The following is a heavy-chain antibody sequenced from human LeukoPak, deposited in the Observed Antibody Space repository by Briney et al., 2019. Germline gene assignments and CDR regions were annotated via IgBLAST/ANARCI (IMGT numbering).Heavy chain of an antibody. CDR3: STVQLWHLRDFDY. CDR2: IKSKSDGGTS. Sequence: PGGSLRLSCAASGFTFSSYSMNWVRQAPGKGLEWVGRIKSKSDGGTSDYAAPVKGRFTISRDESENTLDLQMNSLKTEDTGVYYCSTVQLWHLRDFDYWGQGTLVTVSS. J-gene: IGHJ4*02. V-gene: IGHV3-15*01. CDR1: GFTFSSYS. D-gene: IGHD5-18*01.